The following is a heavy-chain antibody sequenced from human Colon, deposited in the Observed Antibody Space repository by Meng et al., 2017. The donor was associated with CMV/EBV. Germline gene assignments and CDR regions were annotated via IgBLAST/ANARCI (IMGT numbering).Heavy chain of an antibody. V-gene: IGHV1-2*02. CDR3: ARDQTIFGVVIEYYYGMDV. CDR2: INPNSGGT. CDR1: GYTFTGYY. Sequence: ASVKVSCKASGYTFTGYYMHWVRQAPGQGLAWMGWINPNSGGTNYAQKFQGRVTMTRDTSISTAYMELSRLRSDDTAVYYCARDQTIFGVVIEYYYGMDVWGQGTTVTVSS. J-gene: IGHJ6*02. D-gene: IGHD3-3*01.